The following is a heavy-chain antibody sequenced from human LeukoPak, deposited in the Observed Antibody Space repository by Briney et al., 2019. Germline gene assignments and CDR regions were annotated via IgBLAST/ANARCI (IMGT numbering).Heavy chain of an antibody. V-gene: IGHV3-21*01. CDR2: ISSSSSYI. J-gene: IGHJ4*02. Sequence: GGSLRLSCAASGFTFDDYGMSWVRQAPGKGLEWVSSISSSSSYIYYADSVKGRFTISRDNAKNSLYLQMNSLRAEDTAVYYCARDAEAHYYDSSAGGYWGQGTLVTVSS. CDR3: ARDAEAHYYDSSAGGY. CDR1: GFTFDDYG. D-gene: IGHD3-22*01.